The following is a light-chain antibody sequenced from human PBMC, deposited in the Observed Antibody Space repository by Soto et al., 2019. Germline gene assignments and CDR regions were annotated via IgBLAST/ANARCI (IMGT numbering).Light chain of an antibody. J-gene: IGKJ5*01. V-gene: IGKV3-20*01. Sequence: EIVLTQSPGTLSFSPGERATLCCRASQSVSSSYLAWYQQKPGQAPRLLIYGASSRATGIPDRFSGSGSGTDFTLTISRLEPEDFAVYYCQQYGSSPPITFGQGTRLEIK. CDR1: QSVSSSY. CDR3: QQYGSSPPIT. CDR2: GAS.